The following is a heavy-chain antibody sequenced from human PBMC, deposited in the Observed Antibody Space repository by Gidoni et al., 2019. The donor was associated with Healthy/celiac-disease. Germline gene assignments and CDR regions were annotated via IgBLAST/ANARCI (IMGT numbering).Heavy chain of an antibody. V-gene: IGHV4-61*01. CDR2: IYYSGST. Sequence: QVQLQASAPGLVKPSETLSLTCTVSGGSVSSGSYYWSWIRQPPGKGLEWIGYIYYSGSTNYNPSLKSRVTISVDTSKNQFSLKLSSVTAADTAVYYCARGGSITIFGVVTNLFDYWGQGTLVTVSS. CDR1: GGSVSSGSYY. CDR3: ARGGSITIFGVVTNLFDY. D-gene: IGHD3-3*01. J-gene: IGHJ4*02.